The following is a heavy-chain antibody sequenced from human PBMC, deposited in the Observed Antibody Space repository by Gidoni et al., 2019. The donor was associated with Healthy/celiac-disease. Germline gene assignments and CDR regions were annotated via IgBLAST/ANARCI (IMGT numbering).Heavy chain of an antibody. CDR2: IKQDGSEK. V-gene: IGHV3-7*01. D-gene: IGHD7-27*01. CDR1: GFTFSSYW. J-gene: IGHJ4*02. Sequence: EVHLVDSGGGLVQPGGSLSLSCEASGFTFSSYWMSWVRQAPGKGLEWVANIKQDGSEKYYVDSVKGRFTISRDNAKNSLYLQMNSLRAEDTAVYYCARGTGAGWGQGTLVTVSS. CDR3: ARGTGAG.